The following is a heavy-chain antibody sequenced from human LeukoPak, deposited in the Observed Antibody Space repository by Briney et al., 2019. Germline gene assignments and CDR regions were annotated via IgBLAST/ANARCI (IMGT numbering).Heavy chain of an antibody. CDR1: GGSISSYY. CDR2: IYYSGST. CDR3: ARTTTQDLGYCSSTSCYYYMDV. V-gene: IGHV4-59*01. J-gene: IGHJ6*03. Sequence: SETLSLTCTVSGGSISSYYWSWIRQPPGKGLEWIGYIYYSGSTNYNPSLKSRVTISVDTSKNQFSLKLSSVTAADTAVYYCARTTTQDLGYCSSTSCYYYMDVWGKGTTVTVSS. D-gene: IGHD2-2*01.